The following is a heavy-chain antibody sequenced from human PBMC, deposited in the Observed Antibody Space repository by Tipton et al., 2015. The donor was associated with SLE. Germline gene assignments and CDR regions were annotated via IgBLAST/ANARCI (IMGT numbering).Heavy chain of an antibody. V-gene: IGHV3-49*04. Sequence: SLRLSCTASGFTFGDYAMSWVRQAPGKGLEWVGFIRSKAYGGTTEYAASVKGRFTISRDDSKSIAYLQMNSLKTEDTAVYYCTRVVGYSSGWFDYWGQGTLVTVSS. CDR3: TRVVGYSSGWFDY. CDR1: GFTFGDYA. D-gene: IGHD6-19*01. CDR2: IRSKAYGGTT. J-gene: IGHJ4*02.